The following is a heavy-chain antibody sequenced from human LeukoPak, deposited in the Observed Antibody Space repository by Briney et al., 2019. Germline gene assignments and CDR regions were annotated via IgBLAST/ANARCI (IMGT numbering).Heavy chain of an antibody. CDR3: ARAELDWFDH. J-gene: IGHJ5*02. CDR1: GFTFIGYS. CDR2: ISSSSSTI. Sequence: GGSLRLSCAASGFTFIGYSMNWVRQAPGKGLEWVSYISSSSSTIYYADSVKGRFTISRDNAKNSLYLQMNSLRAEDTAVYYCARAELDWFDHWGQGTLVTVSS. V-gene: IGHV3-48*01. D-gene: IGHD3-10*01.